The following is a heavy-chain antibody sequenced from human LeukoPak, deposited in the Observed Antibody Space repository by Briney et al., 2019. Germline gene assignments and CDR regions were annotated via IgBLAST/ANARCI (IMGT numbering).Heavy chain of an antibody. J-gene: IGHJ4*02. D-gene: IGHD3-16*01. CDR3: GRDYEERTTDY. CDR2: ISYDGSNK. CDR1: GFTFSSYA. Sequence: PGMSLRLSCAASGFTFSSYAMHWVRQAPGKGLEWVAVISYDGSNKYYADSVKGRFTISRDNSKNTLYLQMNSLRAEDTAVYYCGRDYEERTTDYWGQGTLVTVSS. V-gene: IGHV3-30-3*01.